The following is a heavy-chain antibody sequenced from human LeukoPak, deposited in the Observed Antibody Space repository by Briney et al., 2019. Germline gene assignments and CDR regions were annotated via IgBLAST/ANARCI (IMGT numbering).Heavy chain of an antibody. J-gene: IGHJ4*02. CDR1: GYTFTSFG. D-gene: IGHD2-15*01. CDR3: TRDHCSGDNCPSFDY. Sequence: ASVKVSCKPSGYTFTSFGISWVRQAPGQGLEWMGWIGAYNGDTNYAQKFQGRVTMTTDTSTSTAYMGLRSLRSDDTAVYYCTRDHCSGDNCPSFDYWGQGTLVTVSS. CDR2: IGAYNGDT. V-gene: IGHV1-18*04.